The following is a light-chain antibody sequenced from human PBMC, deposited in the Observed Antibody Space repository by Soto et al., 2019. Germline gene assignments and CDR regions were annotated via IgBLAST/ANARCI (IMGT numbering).Light chain of an antibody. J-gene: IGKJ4*01. Sequence: DTQMTQSPSSLSASVGDRVTITCQASQGIAKYLHWYQQKPGKDPQLLIYHASNLQTGVPSRFSGSGSGTDFTFTISSLQPEDIATYYCQQSDNLPLTFGGGTKVEI. CDR1: QGIAKY. V-gene: IGKV1-33*01. CDR3: QQSDNLPLT. CDR2: HAS.